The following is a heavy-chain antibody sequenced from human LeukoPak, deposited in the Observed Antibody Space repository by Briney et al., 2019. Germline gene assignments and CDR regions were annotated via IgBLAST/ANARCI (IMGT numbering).Heavy chain of an antibody. CDR3: ARAPSSYWYFDV. J-gene: IGHJ2*01. CDR2: IHYSGST. Sequence: SETLSLTCTVSGDSVTSGHYYWTWIPQPPGKGLEWIVYIHYSGSTNYNPSLKSPLTTSINTSKTHCSLKLSSVTTTATAVYYCARAPSSYWYFDVWGRGTLVTVPS. V-gene: IGHV4-61*03. CDR1: GDSVTSGHYY.